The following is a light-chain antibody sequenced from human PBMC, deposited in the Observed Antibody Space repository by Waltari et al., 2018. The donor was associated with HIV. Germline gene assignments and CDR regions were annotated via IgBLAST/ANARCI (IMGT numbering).Light chain of an antibody. CDR2: WAS. CDR3: HQYYRTPFT. CDR1: QGVLFSSNNKNY. Sequence: DIVMTQSPDSLAVSLGERATINCKSSQGVLFSSNNKNYLAWYQQKPGQPPKLLIYWASTRESGVPDRFSGSGSGTDFTLTISSLQAEDVAVYYCHQYYRTPFTFGPGTKVDIK. V-gene: IGKV4-1*01. J-gene: IGKJ3*01.